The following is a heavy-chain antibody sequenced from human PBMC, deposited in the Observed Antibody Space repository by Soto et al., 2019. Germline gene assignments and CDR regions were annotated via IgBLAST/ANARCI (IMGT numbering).Heavy chain of an antibody. J-gene: IGHJ6*02. CDR3: AEDEVGAVYYYGGGMDV. CDR2: ISGSGGST. V-gene: IGHV3-23*01. D-gene: IGHD1-26*01. Sequence: EVQLLESGGGLVQPGGSLRLSCAASGFTFSSYAMSWVRQAPGKGLEWVSAISGSGGSTYYADSVKGRFTISRDNSKNTLNAQMNSHRAEDTAVDDGAEDEVGAVYYYGGGMDVWGQGTTVTVSS. CDR1: GFTFSSYA.